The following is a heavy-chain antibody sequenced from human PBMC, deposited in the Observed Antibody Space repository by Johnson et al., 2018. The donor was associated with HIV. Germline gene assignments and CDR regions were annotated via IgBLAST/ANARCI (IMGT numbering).Heavy chain of an antibody. Sequence: VQLVESGGGVVRPGGSLRLSCAASRFTFRNYWMEWVRQAPGKGLVWVSRISTDGGRTTYADSVKDRFTISRDNAKNTLYLEMSGLRADDTAVYYCVRDDYSFHIWGRGTLVTVSS. CDR2: ISTDGGRT. V-gene: IGHV3-74*01. CDR3: VRDDYSFHI. CDR1: RFTFRNYW. D-gene: IGHD4/OR15-4a*01. J-gene: IGHJ3*02.